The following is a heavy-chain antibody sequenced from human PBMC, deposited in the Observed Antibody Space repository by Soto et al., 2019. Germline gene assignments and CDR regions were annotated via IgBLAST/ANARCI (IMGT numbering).Heavy chain of an antibody. CDR2: IYPGDSET. CDR1: GYKFATYW. D-gene: IGHD6-25*01. CDR3: ARGFTGSAGRFDP. Sequence: GESLKISCKGSGYKFATYWIAWVRQMPGRGLEWMGIIYPGDSETIYSSSFRGHVTISADKSLNTAYLQWDSLTASDSAIYYGARGFTGSAGRFDPWGQGTVVTVSS. J-gene: IGHJ5*02. V-gene: IGHV5-51*01.